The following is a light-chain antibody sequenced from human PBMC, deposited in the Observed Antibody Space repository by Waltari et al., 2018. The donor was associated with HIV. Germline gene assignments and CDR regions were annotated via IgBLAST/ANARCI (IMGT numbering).Light chain of an antibody. CDR3: QQYNNWPRT. CDR2: GAS. Sequence: VLTQSPATVSVPPGERATLSCRASQGISTKLVWYQRKPGQAPRLLIYGASTRATGIPARFSGSGSGTDFTLTISSLQSEDSAIYYCQQYNNWPRTFGQGTKVEIK. CDR1: QGISTK. V-gene: IGKV3-15*01. J-gene: IGKJ1*01.